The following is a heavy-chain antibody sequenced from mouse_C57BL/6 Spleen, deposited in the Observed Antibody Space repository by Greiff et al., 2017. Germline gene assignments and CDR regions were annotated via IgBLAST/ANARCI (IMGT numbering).Heavy chain of an antibody. V-gene: IGHV5-9-1*02. J-gene: IGHJ3*01. CDR3: TRDRRDLLSFAY. CDR1: GFTFSSYA. D-gene: IGHD2-1*01. Sequence: EVQGVESGEGLVKPGGSLKLSCAASGFTFSSYAMSWVRQTPEKRLEWVAYISSGGDYIYYADTVKGRFTISRDNARNTLYLQMSSLKSEDTAMYYCTRDRRDLLSFAYWGQGTLVTVSA. CDR2: ISSGGDYI.